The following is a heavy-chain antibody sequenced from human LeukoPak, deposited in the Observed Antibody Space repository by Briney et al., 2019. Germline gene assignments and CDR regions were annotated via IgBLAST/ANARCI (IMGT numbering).Heavy chain of an antibody. V-gene: IGHV1-2*02. CDR1: GYTFTGYF. D-gene: IGHD1-26*01. CDR2: INPNIGGT. J-gene: IGHJ4*02. Sequence: ASVKVSCKASGYTFTGYFMHWVRQAPGQGLEWMGWINPNIGGTNYAQKFQGRVTMTRDTSISTAYMELSRLRSDDTAVYYCAREYSTPSNNYFDYWGQGTLVTLSS. CDR3: AREYSTPSNNYFDY.